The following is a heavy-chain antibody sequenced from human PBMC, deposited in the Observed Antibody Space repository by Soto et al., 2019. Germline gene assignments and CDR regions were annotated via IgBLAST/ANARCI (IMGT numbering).Heavy chain of an antibody. CDR3: ARVLTQTGTDF. CDR1: GFTFSRNV. V-gene: IGHV3-23*01. D-gene: IGHD1-1*01. Sequence: GGSLRLSCAASGFTFSRNVMSWVRQAPGKGLEWVSIIGSAGGNTYYADSVKGRSSISRDNSKNTLYLQMSSLRAEDTAVYYCARVLTQTGTDFWGQGTLVTVSS. J-gene: IGHJ4*02. CDR2: IGSAGGNT.